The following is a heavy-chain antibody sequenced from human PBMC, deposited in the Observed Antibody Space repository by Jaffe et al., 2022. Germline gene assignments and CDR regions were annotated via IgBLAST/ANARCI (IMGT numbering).Heavy chain of an antibody. Sequence: QLQLQESGSGLVKPSQTLSLTCAVSGGSISSGGYSWSWIRQPPGKGLEWIGYIYHSGSTYYNPSLKSRVTISVDRSKNQFSLKLSSVTAADTAVYYCARVSGYCSSTSCSKGWFDPWGQGTLVTVSS. V-gene: IGHV4-30-2*01. J-gene: IGHJ5*02. CDR3: ARVSGYCSSTSCSKGWFDP. CDR2: IYHSGST. CDR1: GGSISSGGYS. D-gene: IGHD2-2*01.